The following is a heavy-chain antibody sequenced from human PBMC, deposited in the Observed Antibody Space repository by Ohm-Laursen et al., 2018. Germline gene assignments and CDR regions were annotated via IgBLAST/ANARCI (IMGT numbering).Heavy chain of an antibody. CDR3: ARIRWQWLPYFDY. Sequence: TQTLTLTGTVSGFSLNNTRVGVSWIRQPPGKALEWLAHNFSPDQKSYTTSLRNRLTVSKDTSKSQVVLTMTNMDPVDTATYYGARIRWQWLPYFDYWGQGTLVTVSS. D-gene: IGHD6-19*01. CDR1: GFSLNNTRVG. V-gene: IGHV2-26*01. CDR2: NFSPDQK. J-gene: IGHJ4*02.